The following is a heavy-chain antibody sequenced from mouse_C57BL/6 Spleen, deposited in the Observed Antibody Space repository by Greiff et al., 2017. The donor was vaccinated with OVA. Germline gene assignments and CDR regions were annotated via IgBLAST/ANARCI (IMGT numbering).Heavy chain of an antibody. CDR2: IDPSDSET. CDR3: ARPYDYDWFAY. V-gene: IGHV1-52*01. CDR1: GYTFTSYW. Sequence: VQLVESGPELVKPGASVKLSCKASGYTFTSYWMHWVKQRPIQGLEWIGNIDPSDSETHYNQKFKDKATLTVDKSSSTAYRQLSSLTSEDSAGYYCARPYDYDWFAYWGQGTLVTVSA. D-gene: IGHD2-4*01. J-gene: IGHJ3*01.